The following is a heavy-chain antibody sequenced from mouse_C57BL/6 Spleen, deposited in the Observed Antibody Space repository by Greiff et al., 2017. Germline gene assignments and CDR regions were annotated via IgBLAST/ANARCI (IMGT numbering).Heavy chain of an antibody. CDR1: GFTFNTYA. J-gene: IGHJ3*01. CDR3: VRDGAGTGFAY. D-gene: IGHD4-1*01. CDR2: ISSKSSNYAT. V-gene: IGHV10-3*01. Sequence: EVMLVESGGGLVQPKGSLKLSCAASGFTFNTYAMHWVRQAPGKGLEWVARISSKSSNYATYYADSVKDRFTISRDDSQSMLYLQMNNLKTEDTAMYYCVRDGAGTGFAYWGQGTLVTVSA.